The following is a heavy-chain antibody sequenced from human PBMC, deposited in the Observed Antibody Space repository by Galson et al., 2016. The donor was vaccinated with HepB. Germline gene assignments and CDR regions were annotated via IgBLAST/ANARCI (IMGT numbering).Heavy chain of an antibody. J-gene: IGHJ4*02. CDR3: ARDRNELISYYLDQ. Sequence: SLRLSCAASGFNFGTYPMHWVRQAPGKGLEWVAVISSDGSDKKYAGSVKGRFTISRDNFKGTVWLQLDSLTAEDTAVYYCARDRNELISYYLDQWGPGSLVAVSS. D-gene: IGHD3/OR15-3a*01. V-gene: IGHV3-30*12. CDR1: GFNFGTYP. CDR2: ISSDGSDK.